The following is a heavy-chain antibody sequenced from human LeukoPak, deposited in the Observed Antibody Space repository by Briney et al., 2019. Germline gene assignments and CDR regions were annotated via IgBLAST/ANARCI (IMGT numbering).Heavy chain of an antibody. D-gene: IGHD4-17*01. J-gene: IGHJ4*02. V-gene: IGHV4-61*02. Sequence: PSQTLSLTCTVSGGSISSGSYYWSWIRQPAGKGLEWIGRIYTSGSTNYNPSLKSRVTLSVDTSKNQFSLKLSSVTAADTAVYYCARGVRYGDYGDWGQGTLVTVSS. CDR3: ARGVRYGDYGD. CDR1: GGSISSGSYY. CDR2: IYTSGST.